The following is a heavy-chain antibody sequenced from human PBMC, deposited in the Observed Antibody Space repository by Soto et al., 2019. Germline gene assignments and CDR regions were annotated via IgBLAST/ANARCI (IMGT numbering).Heavy chain of an antibody. V-gene: IGHV3-20*04. CDR2: INWNGGST. D-gene: IGHD6-19*01. CDR1: GFTFDDYG. Sequence: EVQLVESGGGVVRPGGSLRLSCAASGFTFDDYGMSWVRQAPGKGLEWVSGINWNGGSTGYADSVKGRFTISRDNAKNPLYLQMKSLSADDTAFYYGARDRGGAVAATWDPWGQGTLVTVSS. J-gene: IGHJ5*02. CDR3: ARDRGGAVAATWDP.